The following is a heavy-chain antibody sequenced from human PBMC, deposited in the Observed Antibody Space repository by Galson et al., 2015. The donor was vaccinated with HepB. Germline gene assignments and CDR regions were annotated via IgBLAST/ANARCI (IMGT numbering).Heavy chain of an antibody. D-gene: IGHD3-9*01. CDR1: GFTFNSYA. Sequence: FLRLSCAASGFTFNSYAMSWVRQAPGKGLEWVSTISGSGGSTFYGDSVKGRLILSRDNSKKTLYLQMNSLRAGDTAVYYCARDRFRSYDFLTGGVTGYYFDYWGQGTLVTVSS. V-gene: IGHV3-23*02. CDR3: ARDRFRSYDFLTGGVTGYYFDY. CDR2: ISGSGGST. J-gene: IGHJ4*02.